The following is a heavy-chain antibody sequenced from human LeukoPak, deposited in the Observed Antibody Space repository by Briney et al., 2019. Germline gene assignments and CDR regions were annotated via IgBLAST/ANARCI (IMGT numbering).Heavy chain of an antibody. V-gene: IGHV3-30*18. CDR3: AKDLPPARTDGYYFDY. D-gene: IGHD1-14*01. Sequence: GRSLRLSCAASAFTFRTYGMHGVRQAPGKGLEGVAVISYDANNKYYADSVKGRFTISRDNSKNTLYLQMNSLRAEDTAVYYCAKDLPPARTDGYYFDYWGQGTLVTVSS. CDR1: AFTFRTYG. CDR2: ISYDANNK. J-gene: IGHJ4*02.